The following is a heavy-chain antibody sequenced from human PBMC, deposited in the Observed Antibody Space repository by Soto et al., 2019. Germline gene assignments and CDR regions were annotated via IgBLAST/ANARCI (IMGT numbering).Heavy chain of an antibody. D-gene: IGHD3-10*01. V-gene: IGHV1-18*01. Sequence: HLVQSGPEVKKPGASVTVSCKTSGDTFTNFGLSWVRQAPGQGLEWMGWIATYNSNKNYAQKKQGRLTLTTDTSTSTGYMELKSLEYDDTAVYYCARVLRGVVNWFDPWGQGTLVTVSS. CDR3: ARVLRGVVNWFDP. CDR1: GDTFTNFG. CDR2: IATYNSNK. J-gene: IGHJ5*02.